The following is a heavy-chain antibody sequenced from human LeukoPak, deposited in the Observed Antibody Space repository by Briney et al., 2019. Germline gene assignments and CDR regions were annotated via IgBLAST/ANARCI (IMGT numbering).Heavy chain of an antibody. J-gene: IGHJ4*02. CDR3: ARDHLVFGVVIRFDY. CDR1: GYTFTSYG. D-gene: IGHD3-3*01. CDR2: ISAYNGNT. V-gene: IGHV1-18*01. Sequence: RVASVKVSCKASGYTFTSYGISWVRQAPGQGLEWMGWISAYNGNTNYAQKLQGRVTMTTDTSTSTAYMELRSLRSDDTAVYYCARDHLVFGVVIRFDYWGQGTLVTVSS.